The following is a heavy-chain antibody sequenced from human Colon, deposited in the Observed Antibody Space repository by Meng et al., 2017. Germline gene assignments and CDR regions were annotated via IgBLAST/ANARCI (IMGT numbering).Heavy chain of an antibody. V-gene: IGHV4-61*01. CDR3: ARDRVPGKY. D-gene: IGHD1-14*01. Sequence: QVQLQESGPGLVRPSETLSLTCTVSGGSVSSGTYYWSWIRQPPGKGLEWIGRIYYSGTTNYNPSLKSRVTISVDTSKNQFSLKLSSVTPADTAVYFCARDRVPGKYWGQGTLVTVSS. J-gene: IGHJ4*02. CDR1: GGSVSSGTYY. CDR2: IYYSGTT.